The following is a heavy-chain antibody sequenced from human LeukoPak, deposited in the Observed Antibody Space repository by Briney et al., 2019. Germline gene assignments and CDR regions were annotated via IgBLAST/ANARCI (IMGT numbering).Heavy chain of an antibody. J-gene: IGHJ6*02. D-gene: IGHD2-2*02. Sequence: GGSPRLSCAASGFTFSNYWMHWVRQAPGKGLEWVANIKQDGSEVYYVESVKGRFTISRDNAKNSLYLQMNSLRAEDAAMYYCARHTDMDVWGQGTTVTVSS. CDR1: GFTFSNYW. V-gene: IGHV3-7*03. CDR2: IKQDGSEV. CDR3: ARHTDMDV.